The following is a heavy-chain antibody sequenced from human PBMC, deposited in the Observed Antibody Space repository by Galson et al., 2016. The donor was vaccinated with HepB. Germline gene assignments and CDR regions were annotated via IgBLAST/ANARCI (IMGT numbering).Heavy chain of an antibody. Sequence: SVKVSCKASGYTFTSYVMNWVRQAPGQGLEWMGWINTNTGKSTYAQGFTGRFVFSLDTSVSTTYLQISSLKAEDTAVYFCARSLSLTSSWYRWFDPWGQGTLVTVSS. CDR2: INTNTGKS. V-gene: IGHV7-4-1*02. CDR1: GYTFTSYV. D-gene: IGHD6-13*01. CDR3: ARSLSLTSSWYRWFDP. J-gene: IGHJ5*02.